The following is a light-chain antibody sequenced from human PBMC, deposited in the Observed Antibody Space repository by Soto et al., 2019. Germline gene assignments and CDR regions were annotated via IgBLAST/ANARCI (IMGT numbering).Light chain of an antibody. Sequence: QSALTRPASVSGSPGQSLTISCTGTSNDIGGFNYVSWYRQYPGKAPKLMIYEVSTRPSGVSNRFSGSKSGNTASLTISGLHTEDEADYYCSSYTDNTTLLFGGGTKLTVL. CDR1: SNDIGGFNY. CDR3: SSYTDNTTLL. CDR2: EVS. J-gene: IGLJ2*01. V-gene: IGLV2-14*01.